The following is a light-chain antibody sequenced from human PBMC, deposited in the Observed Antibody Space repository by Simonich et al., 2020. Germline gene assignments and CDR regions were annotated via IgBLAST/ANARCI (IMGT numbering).Light chain of an antibody. CDR1: RSDVGGYNY. J-gene: IGLJ2*01. V-gene: IGLV2-8*01. Sequence: QSALTQPASVSGSPGQSITISCTGTRSDVGGYNYVSWYQQHPGKAPKLMIYEVSKRPSGVPDRFSGSKSGNTASLTVSGLQAEDEADYYCSSYAGSNPLFGGGTKLTVL. CDR3: SSYAGSNPL. CDR2: EVS.